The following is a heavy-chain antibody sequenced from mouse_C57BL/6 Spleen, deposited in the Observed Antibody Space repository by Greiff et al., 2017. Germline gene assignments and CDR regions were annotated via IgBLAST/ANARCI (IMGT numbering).Heavy chain of an antibody. D-gene: IGHD1-1*01. V-gene: IGHV3-8*01. CDR2: ISYSGST. CDR1: GYSITSDY. CDR3: ARSITTVVATEDWYFDV. J-gene: IGHJ1*03. Sequence: EVKLQESGPGLAKPSQTLSLTCSVTGYSITSDYWNWIRKFPGNKLEYMGYISYSGSTYYNPSLKSRISITRDTSKNQYYLQLNSVTTEDTATYYCARSITTVVATEDWYFDVWGTGTTVTVSS.